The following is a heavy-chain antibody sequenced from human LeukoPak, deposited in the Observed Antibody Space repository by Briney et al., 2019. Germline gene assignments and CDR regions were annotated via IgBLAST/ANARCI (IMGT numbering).Heavy chain of an antibody. J-gene: IGHJ4*02. D-gene: IGHD3-22*01. CDR1: GFTFDDYA. Sequence: SLRLSCAASGFTFDDYAMHWVRQDPGKGLERLPGLSWNSGSIGYADTVKGRFTISRDNAKNSLYLQMNSLRAEDTALYYCAKDPSYYDSSGSFDYWGQGTLVTVSS. CDR3: AKDPSYYDSSGSFDY. V-gene: IGHV3-9*01. CDR2: LSWNSGSI.